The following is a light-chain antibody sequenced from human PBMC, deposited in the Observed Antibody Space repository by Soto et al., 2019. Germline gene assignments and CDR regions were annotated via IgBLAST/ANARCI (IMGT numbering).Light chain of an antibody. CDR2: EVT. J-gene: IGLJ3*02. CDR1: SSDVGAYKY. Sequence: QSALTQPPSASGSPGQSVTISCTGTSSDVGAYKYVSWYQQYPGKAPKLMIYEVTKRPSGVPDRFSGSKSGNTASPTVSGVQAEDEADYYCTSYVGNDIWVFGGGTKLTVL. CDR3: TSYVGNDIWV. V-gene: IGLV2-8*01.